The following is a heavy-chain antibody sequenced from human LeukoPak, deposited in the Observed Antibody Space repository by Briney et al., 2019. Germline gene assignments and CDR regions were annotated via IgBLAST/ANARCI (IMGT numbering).Heavy chain of an antibody. D-gene: IGHD1-1*01. CDR2: IYSGGST. V-gene: IGHV3-53*01. J-gene: IGHJ4*02. CDR1: GFTVSSNY. CDR3: ARAPLRSEYTTSAPPHFDY. Sequence: GGSLRLSCAASGFTVSSNYMSWVRQAPGKGLECVSVIYSGGSTYYADSVKGRFTISRDNSKNTVYLQMNSLRAEDTAVYFCARAPLRSEYTTSAPPHFDYWGQGTLVTVSS.